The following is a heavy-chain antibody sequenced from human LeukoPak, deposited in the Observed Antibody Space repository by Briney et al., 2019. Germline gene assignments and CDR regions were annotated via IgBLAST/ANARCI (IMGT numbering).Heavy chain of an antibody. CDR2: ISYSGST. D-gene: IGHD2-21*01. CDR1: GGTVSGRTYY. Sequence: SETLSLTCTVSGGTVSGRTYYWSWIRQPPGKGPEWIGYISYSGSTNYNPSLNSRVTISVDTSKNQFSLKLNSVTAADTAVYFCARAVVVIGAPRFDPWGQGTLVTVSS. V-gene: IGHV4-61*01. J-gene: IGHJ5*02. CDR3: ARAVVVIGAPRFDP.